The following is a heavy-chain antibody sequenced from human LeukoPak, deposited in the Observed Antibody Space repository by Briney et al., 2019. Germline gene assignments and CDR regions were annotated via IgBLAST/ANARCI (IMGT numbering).Heavy chain of an antibody. Sequence: GRSLRLSCAASGFTFDDYAMHWVRQAPGKGLEWVSGISWNSGSIGYADSVKGRFTISRDNAKNSLYLQMNSLRAEDTALYYCAKDQTPYYYDSSGYYYFTLDYWGQETLVTVSS. CDR3: AKDQTPYYYDSSGYYYFTLDY. CDR1: GFTFDDYA. CDR2: ISWNSGSI. D-gene: IGHD3-22*01. V-gene: IGHV3-9*01. J-gene: IGHJ4*02.